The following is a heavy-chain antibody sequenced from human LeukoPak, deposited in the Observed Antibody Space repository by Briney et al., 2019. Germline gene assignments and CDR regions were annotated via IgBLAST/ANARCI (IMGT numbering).Heavy chain of an antibody. CDR2: ISTYNGKR. CDR1: GSTFTSYG. V-gene: IGHV1-18*01. J-gene: IGHJ3*02. D-gene: IGHD3-22*01. CDR3: AKNYYYDNTGYWGAFDI. Sequence: ASVKVSCKASGSTFTSYGIGWVRQALGQGLEWMGWISTYNGKRNYAQKFQDRVTMTTDTSTSTAYMELRSLRSDDTAIYHCAKNYYYDNTGYWGAFDIWGQGTMVTVSS.